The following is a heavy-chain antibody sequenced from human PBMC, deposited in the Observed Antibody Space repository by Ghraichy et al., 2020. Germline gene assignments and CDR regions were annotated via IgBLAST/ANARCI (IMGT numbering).Heavy chain of an antibody. J-gene: IGHJ2*01. CDR3: ARLPLPRRAAVGDWYFDL. Sequence: LSLTCEGSGFSFSDYSMIWVRLTPRKALEWVSYITGSSITIFYTDSVKGRFTISRDNAKNSLYLQMNSLRAEDTAVYYCARLPLPRRAAVGDWYFDLWDRGTLVTVSS. V-gene: IGHV3-48*01. CDR2: ITGSSITI. D-gene: IGHD6-13*01. CDR1: GFSFSDYS.